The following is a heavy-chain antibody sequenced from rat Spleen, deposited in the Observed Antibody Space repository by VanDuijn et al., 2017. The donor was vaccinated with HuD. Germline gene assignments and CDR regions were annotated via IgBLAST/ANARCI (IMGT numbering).Heavy chain of an antibody. CDR2: ISTGGGDT. D-gene: IGHD1-3*01. CDR1: GFTYSNYV. Sequence: EVQLVESGGDLVQPGRSLKLSCAASGFTYSNYVMAWVSQAPTKGLEWVASISTGGGDTYYRDSVKGRFTISRDNAKSTLYLQMDSLRSEDTATYYCARHTYGSYGWFAYWGQGTLVTVSS. CDR3: ARHTYGSYGWFAY. V-gene: IGHV5S23*01. J-gene: IGHJ3*01.